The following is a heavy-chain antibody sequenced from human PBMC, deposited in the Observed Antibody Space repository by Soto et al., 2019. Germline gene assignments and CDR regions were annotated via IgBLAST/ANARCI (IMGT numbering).Heavy chain of an antibody. V-gene: IGHV4-61*01. CDR2: IYYSGST. CDR1: GGSVSSGSYY. Sequence: SETLSLTCTVSGGSVSSGSYYWSWIRQPPGKGLEWIGYIYYSGSTNYNPSLKSRVTISVDTSKNQFSLKLSSVTAADTAVYYCARDSSQAAAGRGWFDPWGQGTLVTVSS. D-gene: IGHD6-13*01. CDR3: ARDSSQAAAGRGWFDP. J-gene: IGHJ5*02.